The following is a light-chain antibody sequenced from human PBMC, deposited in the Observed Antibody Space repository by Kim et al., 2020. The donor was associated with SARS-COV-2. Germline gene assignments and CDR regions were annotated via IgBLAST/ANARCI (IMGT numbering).Light chain of an antibody. J-gene: IGLJ3*02. CDR1: SSTIGSNY. V-gene: IGLV1-47*01. CDR2: RNN. Sequence: GQVLTISFSRSSSTIGSNYVYCYQQLPGTAPKLLIYRNNQRPSGVPDRFSGSKSGTSASLAISGLRSEDEADYYCAAWDDSLSGWVFGGGTQLTVL. CDR3: AAWDDSLSGWV.